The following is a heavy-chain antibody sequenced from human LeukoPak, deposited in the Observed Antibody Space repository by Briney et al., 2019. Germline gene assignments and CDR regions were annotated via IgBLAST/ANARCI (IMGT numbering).Heavy chain of an antibody. V-gene: IGHV3-23*01. CDR3: AKAYTIFGEVIFQYHYMDV. D-gene: IGHD3-3*01. Sequence: GGSLRLSCAASGFTFSSYSMIWVRQAPGKGLERVSAISGSGGSTYYADSVKGRFTISRDNSKNTLYLQMNSLRVEDTAVYYCAKAYTIFGEVIFQYHYMDVWGKGTTVTVSS. CDR2: ISGSGGST. CDR1: GFTFSSYS. J-gene: IGHJ6*03.